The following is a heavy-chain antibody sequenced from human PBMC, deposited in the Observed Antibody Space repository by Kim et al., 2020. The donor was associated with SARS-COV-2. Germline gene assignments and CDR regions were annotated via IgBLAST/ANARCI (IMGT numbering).Heavy chain of an antibody. J-gene: IGHJ3*01. Sequence: GGSLRLSCAASGFTFADYAMHWVRQAPGKGLEWVSGISWNSGSIGYADSVKGRFTISRDNAKNSLYLQMNSLRAEDTALYYCAKSPYYDYIWGSYRWWKRGLGDAFDLWGQGTMVTVSS. D-gene: IGHD3-16*02. CDR1: GFTFADYA. CDR3: AKSPYYDYIWGSYRWWKRGLGDAFDL. V-gene: IGHV3-9*01. CDR2: ISWNSGSI.